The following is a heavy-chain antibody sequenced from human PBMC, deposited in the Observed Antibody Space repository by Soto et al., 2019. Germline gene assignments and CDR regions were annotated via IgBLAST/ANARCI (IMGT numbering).Heavy chain of an antibody. J-gene: IGHJ4*02. CDR2: IIPILGIA. CDR3: ARDDCSGGSCYLFDY. D-gene: IGHD2-15*01. Sequence: QVQLVQSGAEVKKPGSSVKVSCKASGVTFSSYTISWVRQAPGQGLEWMGRIIPILGIANYAQKIQGRVTITADKSTSTGYMELSSMRSEDTAVYYCARDDCSGGSCYLFDYWGQGTLVTVSS. CDR1: GVTFSSYT. V-gene: IGHV1-69*02.